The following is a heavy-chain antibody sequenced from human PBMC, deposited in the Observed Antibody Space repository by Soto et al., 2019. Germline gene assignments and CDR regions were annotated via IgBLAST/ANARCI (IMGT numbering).Heavy chain of an antibody. CDR1: GFPFYSYA. J-gene: IGHJ4*02. CDR2: IDYGGVNK. Sequence: TWGSLRLSCAASGFPFYSYAMSWVRQPPGKGLEWVSNIDYGGVNKHYADSMKGWFTVSRENSTDAVDLQITSLRAADTAGDYSVSWVSFHFDCWGQGTLVTVSS. CDR3: VSWVSFHFDC. V-gene: IGHV3-23*01. D-gene: IGHD2-8*01.